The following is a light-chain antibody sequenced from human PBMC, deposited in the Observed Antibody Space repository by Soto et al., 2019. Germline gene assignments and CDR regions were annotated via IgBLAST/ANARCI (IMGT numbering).Light chain of an antibody. CDR2: GTS. Sequence: EIVMTPSPATLSVSPGERATLSCRASQSVNINLAWYQQKPGQAPRLLIYGTSTRATGVPARFSGSGSGTEFTLTISNLQSEDFAVYYCQQYNYWPPLTFGGGTKVDIK. J-gene: IGKJ4*01. V-gene: IGKV3-15*01. CDR1: QSVNIN. CDR3: QQYNYWPPLT.